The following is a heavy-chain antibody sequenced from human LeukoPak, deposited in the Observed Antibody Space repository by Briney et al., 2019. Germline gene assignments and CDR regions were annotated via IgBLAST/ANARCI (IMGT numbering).Heavy chain of an antibody. CDR3: ASSGGSGGHDY. Sequence: GGSLRLSCAASGFTFSSYGMNWVRQAPGKGLEWVSYISSSDTIYYADSVKGRFTISRDNAKNSLYLQMNSLRAEDTAVYYCASSGGSGGHDYWGQGTLVTVSS. V-gene: IGHV3-48*04. CDR1: GFTFSSYG. J-gene: IGHJ4*02. CDR2: ISSSDTI. D-gene: IGHD5-12*01.